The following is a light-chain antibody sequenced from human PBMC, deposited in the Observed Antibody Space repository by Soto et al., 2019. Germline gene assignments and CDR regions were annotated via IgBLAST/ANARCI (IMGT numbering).Light chain of an antibody. Sequence: QSALTQPASVSGSPVQSITISCTGTNSDIGGYNYVSWYQQHPGKAPKLMIYDVSNRPSGVSYRFSGSKSGNTASLTISGLQAEDVADYYCSSYTSRITLGVLGGGNKLTVL. J-gene: IGLJ2*01. CDR3: SSYTSRITLGV. V-gene: IGLV2-14*03. CDR2: DVS. CDR1: NSDIGGYNY.